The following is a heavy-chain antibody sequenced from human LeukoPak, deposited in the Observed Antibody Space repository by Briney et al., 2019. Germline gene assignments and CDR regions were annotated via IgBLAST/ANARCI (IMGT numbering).Heavy chain of an antibody. D-gene: IGHD5-12*01. J-gene: IGHJ4*02. V-gene: IGHV3-23*01. Sequence: GGSLRLSCAASGFTFSSYSISWVRQAPGKGLEWVSGVSGTGSNTYYLDSVKGRFTISRDNSKNTVYLQMNSLRAEDSALYYCAKWNGYADYWGRGTLVTVSS. CDR1: GFTFSSYS. CDR3: AKWNGYADY. CDR2: VSGTGSNT.